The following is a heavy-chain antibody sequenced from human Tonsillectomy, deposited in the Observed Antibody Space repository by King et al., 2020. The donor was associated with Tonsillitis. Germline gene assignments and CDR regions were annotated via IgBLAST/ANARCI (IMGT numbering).Heavy chain of an antibody. Sequence: VQLVQSGAEVKKPGASVKVSCKASGYSFTSHGISWVRQAPGQGLEWMGWISGNNGNTNYAQKFQGRVTMTTDTSTSTAYVELRSLRSDDTAVYYCARDLGCSSTTCYGLYYYGMDVWSQGTTVTVSS. V-gene: IGHV1-18*01. D-gene: IGHD2-2*01. J-gene: IGHJ6*02. CDR2: ISGNNGNT. CDR3: ARDLGCSSTTCYGLYYYGMDV. CDR1: GYSFTSHG.